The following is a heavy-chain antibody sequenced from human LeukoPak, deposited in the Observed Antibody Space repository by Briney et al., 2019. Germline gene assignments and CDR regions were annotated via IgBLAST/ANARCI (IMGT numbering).Heavy chain of an antibody. Sequence: SETLSLTCTVSGDSIGSSSYYWGWIRQPPGKGLEWIASIYYDGSTHYNRSLKSRVTISVDTSKNQFSLKLTSVTAADTAVYYCARPSVSSIVPFDTWGQGTMVTVSS. CDR3: ARPSVSSIVPFDT. V-gene: IGHV4-39*01. CDR2: IYYDGST. CDR1: GDSIGSSSYY. J-gene: IGHJ3*02. D-gene: IGHD6-6*01.